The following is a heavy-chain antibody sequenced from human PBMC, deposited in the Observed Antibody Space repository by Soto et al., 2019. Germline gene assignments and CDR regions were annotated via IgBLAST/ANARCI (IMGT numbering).Heavy chain of an antibody. J-gene: IGHJ6*02. Sequence: ASVKVSCKVSGYTLTELSMHWVRQAPGKGLEWMGGFDPEDGETIYAQKFQGRVTMTEDTSTDTAYLQWSSLKASDTAMYYCARHTRVSSSYGMDVWGQGTTVTVSS. CDR2: FDPEDGET. CDR1: GYTLTELS. D-gene: IGHD6-6*01. V-gene: IGHV1-24*01. CDR3: ARHTRVSSSYGMDV.